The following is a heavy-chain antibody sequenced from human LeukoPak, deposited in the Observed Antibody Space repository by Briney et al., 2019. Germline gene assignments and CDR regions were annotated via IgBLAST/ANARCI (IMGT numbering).Heavy chain of an antibody. CDR3: ARLRDGYNLDAFDI. J-gene: IGHJ3*02. V-gene: IGHV4-61*08. Sequence: SEALSLTCTVSGGSISSGGYYWSWIRQHPGKGLEWIGYIYYSGSTNYNPSLKSRVTISVDTSKNQFSLKLSSVTAADTAVYYCARLRDGYNLDAFDIWGQGTMVTVSS. CDR1: GGSISSGGYY. CDR2: IYYSGST. D-gene: IGHD5-12*01.